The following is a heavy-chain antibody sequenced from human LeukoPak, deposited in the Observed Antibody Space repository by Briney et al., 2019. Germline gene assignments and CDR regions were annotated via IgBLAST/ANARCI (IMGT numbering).Heavy chain of an antibody. V-gene: IGHV1-2*02. D-gene: IGHD3-10*01. CDR2: INPDSGGT. CDR3: ARGHHYFVSGSYYNF. Sequence: GASVKVSCKASGYTFTGYYIFWVRQAPGQRLEWMGWINPDSGGTNYAQKFQGRVTMTRDTSISTAYMELSRLTSDDTAVFYCARGHHYFVSGSYYNFWGQVTLVTVSS. J-gene: IGHJ4*02. CDR1: GYTFTGYY.